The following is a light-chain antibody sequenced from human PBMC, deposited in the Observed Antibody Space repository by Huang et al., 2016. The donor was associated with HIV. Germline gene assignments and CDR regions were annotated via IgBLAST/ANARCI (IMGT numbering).Light chain of an antibody. Sequence: EIVMTQSPVTLSVSPGERATLSCRASQSVSSNLAWYQRKPGQAPRLLIYGASTRATGVPARFSGSGSGTEFTLTISSLQSEDVALYYCQQYNNWPPITFGQGTRLEIK. CDR2: GAS. J-gene: IGKJ5*01. CDR1: QSVSSN. V-gene: IGKV3-15*01. CDR3: QQYNNWPPIT.